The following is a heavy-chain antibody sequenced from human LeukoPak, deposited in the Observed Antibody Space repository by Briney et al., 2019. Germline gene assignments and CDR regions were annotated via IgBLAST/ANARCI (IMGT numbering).Heavy chain of an antibody. J-gene: IGHJ4*02. CDR3: AKATDSTDYYDSSGYPGY. D-gene: IGHD3-22*01. CDR1: GFTFSSYG. V-gene: IGHV3-30*18. Sequence: QPGGSLRLSCAASGFTFSSYGMHWVRQAPGKGLEWVAVISYDGSNKYYADSVKGRFTISGDNSKNTLYLQMNSLRAEDTAVYYCAKATDSTDYYDSSGYPGYWGQGTLVTVSS. CDR2: ISYDGSNK.